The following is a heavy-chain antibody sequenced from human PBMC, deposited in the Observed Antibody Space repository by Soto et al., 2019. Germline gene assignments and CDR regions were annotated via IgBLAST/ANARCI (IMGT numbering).Heavy chain of an antibody. CDR3: AKSGIGAAAAYYADYGMDV. V-gene: IGHV3-23*01. CDR1: GFTFSSYA. J-gene: IGHJ6*02. Sequence: GGSLRLSCAASGFTFSSYAMSWVRQAPGKGLEWVSAISGSGGSTNYADSVKGRFTISRDNSKNTLYLQMNSLRAEDTAVYYCAKSGIGAAAAYYADYGMDVWGQGTTVTVSS. CDR2: ISGSGGST. D-gene: IGHD6-13*01.